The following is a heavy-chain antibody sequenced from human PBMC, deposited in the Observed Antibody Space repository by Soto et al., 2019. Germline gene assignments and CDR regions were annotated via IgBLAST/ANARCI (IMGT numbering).Heavy chain of an antibody. CDR1: GFTFSRYG. CDR3: ARAFHDSSGYYYGGLDY. D-gene: IGHD3-22*01. J-gene: IGHJ4*02. Sequence: GGSLRLSCAASGFTFSRYGMHWVRQAPGKGLEWVAVTWTDGSYKYYADSVQGRFTISRDNSKNMLYLQMNSLRAEDTAVYYCARAFHDSSGYYYGGLDYRGQGTPVTGSS. V-gene: IGHV3-33*01. CDR2: TWTDGSYK.